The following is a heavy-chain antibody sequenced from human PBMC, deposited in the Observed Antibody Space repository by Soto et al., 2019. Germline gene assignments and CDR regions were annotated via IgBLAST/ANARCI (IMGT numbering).Heavy chain of an antibody. J-gene: IGHJ6*02. D-gene: IGHD6-19*01. Sequence: SETLSPTCDVSGGSISSSNWWSWVRQPPGKGLEWIGEIYHSGSTNYNPSLKRRVTISVDKSKNQFSLKLSSVTAADTAVYYCARGSPLGWGYYYGMDVWGQGTTVTVSS. V-gene: IGHV4-4*02. CDR1: GGSISSSNW. CDR3: ARGSPLGWGYYYGMDV. CDR2: IYHSGST.